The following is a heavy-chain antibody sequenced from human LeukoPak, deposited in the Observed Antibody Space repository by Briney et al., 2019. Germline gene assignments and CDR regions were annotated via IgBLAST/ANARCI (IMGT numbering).Heavy chain of an antibody. J-gene: IGHJ4*02. CDR1: GGSISSYY. CDR2: IYYSGST. CDR3: ARDSSLRAGFDY. V-gene: IGHV4-59*12. Sequence: SETLSLTCTVSGGSISSYYWSWIRQPPGKGLEWIGYIYYSGSTNYNPSLKSRVTISVDTSKNQFSLKLSSVTAADTAVYYCARDSSLRAGFDYWGQGILVTVSS.